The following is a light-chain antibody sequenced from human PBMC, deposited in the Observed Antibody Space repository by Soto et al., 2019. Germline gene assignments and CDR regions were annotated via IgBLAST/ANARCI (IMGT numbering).Light chain of an antibody. CDR1: QSVSSSY. Sequence: IVLTQSPGTLSLSPGERATLSCRASQSVSSSYLAWYQQNPGQAPRLLIYGASMRATGIPYRFSGSGSGTDFTLTISSLEPEDFAVYYCQHYGDLPRTFGQGTKVEIK. J-gene: IGKJ1*01. CDR3: QHYGDLPRT. V-gene: IGKV3-20*01. CDR2: GAS.